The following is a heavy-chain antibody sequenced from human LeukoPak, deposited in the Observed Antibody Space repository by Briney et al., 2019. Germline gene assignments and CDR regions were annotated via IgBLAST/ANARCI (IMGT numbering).Heavy chain of an antibody. CDR2: IIPIFGAA. CDR1: GGTFSSYA. J-gene: IGHJ3*02. CDR3: ARLGYYCDSSGYEAARDAFDI. V-gene: IGHV1-69*13. D-gene: IGHD3-22*01. Sequence: SVKVSCKASGGTFSSYAISWVRQAPGQGLEWMGGIIPIFGAANYAQKFQGRVTITADESTSTAYMELSSLRSEDTAVYYCARLGYYCDSSGYEAARDAFDIWGQGTMVTVSS.